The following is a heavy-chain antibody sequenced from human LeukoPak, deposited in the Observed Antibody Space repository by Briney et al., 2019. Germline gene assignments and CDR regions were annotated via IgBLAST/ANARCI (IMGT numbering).Heavy chain of an antibody. CDR2: IYYSGST. Sequence: SETLSLTCTVSGGSISSYYWSWIRQPPGKGPEWIGYIYYSGSTNYNPSLKSRVTISVDTSKNQFSLKLSSATAADTAVYYCARQVDCSSTSCYVLEPYFDYWGQGTLVTVSS. J-gene: IGHJ4*02. D-gene: IGHD2-2*01. V-gene: IGHV4-59*01. CDR3: ARQVDCSSTSCYVLEPYFDY. CDR1: GGSISSYY.